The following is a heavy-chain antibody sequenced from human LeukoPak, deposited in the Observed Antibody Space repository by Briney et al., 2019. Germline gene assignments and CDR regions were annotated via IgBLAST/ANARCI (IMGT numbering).Heavy chain of an antibody. J-gene: IGHJ3*02. CDR1: EFTFSSYW. CDR2: ISSSSSYI. CDR3: ARGGYCSSTSCFDAFDI. V-gene: IGHV3-21*01. Sequence: GGSLRLSCAASEFTFSSYWMSWVHQAPGKGLEWVSSISSSSSYIYYADSVKGRFTISRDNAKNSLYLQMNSLRAEDTAVYYCARGGYCSSTSCFDAFDIWGQGTMVTVSS. D-gene: IGHD2-2*01.